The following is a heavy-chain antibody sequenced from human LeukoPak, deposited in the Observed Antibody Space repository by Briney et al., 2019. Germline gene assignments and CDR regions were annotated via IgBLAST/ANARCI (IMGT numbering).Heavy chain of an antibody. J-gene: IGHJ6*02. CDR1: GYTFTSYV. CDR3: ARDRCSSTSCKPYYYYYGMDV. V-gene: IGHV1-18*01. Sequence: ASVKVSCKASGYTFTSYVISGVRQAPGQGLEWMGWISAYNGNTNYAQKLQGRVTMTTDTSTSTAYMELRSLRSDDTAVYYCARDRCSSTSCKPYYYYYGMDVWGQGTTVTVSS. CDR2: ISAYNGNT. D-gene: IGHD2-2*01.